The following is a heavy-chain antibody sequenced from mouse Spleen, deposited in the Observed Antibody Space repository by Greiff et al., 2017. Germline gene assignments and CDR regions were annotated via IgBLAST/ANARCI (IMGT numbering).Heavy chain of an antibody. CDR2: IYPGDGDT. D-gene: IGHD1-1*02. V-gene: IGHV1-82*01. J-gene: IGHJ1*01. CDR1: GYAFSSSW. CDR3: ARGSYNWYFDV. Sequence: QVQLQQSGPELVKPGASVKISCKASGYAFSSSWMNWVKQRPGKGLEWIGRIYPGDGDTNYNGKFKGKATLTADKSSSTAYMQLSSLTSEDSAVYFCARGSYNWYFDVWGAGTTVTVSS.